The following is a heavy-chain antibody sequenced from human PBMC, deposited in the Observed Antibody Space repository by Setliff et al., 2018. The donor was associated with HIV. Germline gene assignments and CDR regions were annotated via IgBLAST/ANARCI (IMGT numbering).Heavy chain of an antibody. D-gene: IGHD1-7*01. CDR1: GVSVGSGDYY. V-gene: IGHV4-31*03. CDR2: IFHSGDT. CDR3: AREASTGTLDY. Sequence: LSLTCSVSGVSVGSGDYYWHWIRQHPEKALEWIGYIFHSGDTYYNPSLKSRVTISLDTSKNQFSLKLSSVTAADTAVYYCAREASTGTLDYWGQGTLVTVSS. J-gene: IGHJ4*02.